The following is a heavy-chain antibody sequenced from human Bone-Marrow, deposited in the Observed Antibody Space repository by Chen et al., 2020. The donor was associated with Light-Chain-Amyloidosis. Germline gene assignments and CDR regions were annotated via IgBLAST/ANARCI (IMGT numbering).Heavy chain of an antibody. CDR2: IYPDDSAA. CDR3: ARRRDGYNFDY. J-gene: IGHJ4*02. D-gene: IGHD5-12*01. V-gene: IGHV5-51*01. Sequence: EVQLEQSGPEVKKPGESLKISCKGSGYTIPNYWIGWVRQMPGKGLEWMGVIYPDDSAARYSPSFDGQVTISSDKSITTAYLQWRSLKASDTAMYYCARRRDGYNFDYWGQGTLVPVSS. CDR1: GYTIPNYW.